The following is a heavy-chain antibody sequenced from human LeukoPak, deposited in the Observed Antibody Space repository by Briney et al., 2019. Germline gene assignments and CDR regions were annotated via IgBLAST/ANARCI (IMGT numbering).Heavy chain of an antibody. J-gene: IGHJ5*02. D-gene: IGHD2-8*01. CDR1: GVSISSGGYY. Sequence: PSQTLSLTCTVSGVSISSGGYYWRWIRQHPGKGLDWIGYIYYSGSTYYNPSLKSRVTLSVDTSKNQFSLKLSSVTAADTAVYYCARDLYCTNGVCEEWFDPWGQGTLVTVSS. V-gene: IGHV4-31*03. CDR3: ARDLYCTNGVCEEWFDP. CDR2: IYYSGST.